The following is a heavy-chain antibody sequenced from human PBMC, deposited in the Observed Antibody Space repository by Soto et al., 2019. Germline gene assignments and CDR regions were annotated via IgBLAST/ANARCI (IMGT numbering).Heavy chain of an antibody. D-gene: IGHD5-18*01. V-gene: IGHV4-34*01. Sequence: QVRLQRWGPGRLKPSETLSLTCPVYGGSFSGSSWAGFRHPPGKGLGGIGEINHSGSTNYNPSLKSRVTISVDTSKNQFSLKLSSVTAADTAVYYCARGNRGYLRDYWGQGTLVTVSS. CDR1: GGSFSGSS. CDR2: INHSGST. CDR3: ARGNRGYLRDY. J-gene: IGHJ4*02.